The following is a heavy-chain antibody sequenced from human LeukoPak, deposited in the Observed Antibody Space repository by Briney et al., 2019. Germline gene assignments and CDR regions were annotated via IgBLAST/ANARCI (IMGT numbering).Heavy chain of an antibody. J-gene: IGHJ4*02. CDR3: ARTRITVTTRSWDY. CDR1: GFTFSTYN. D-gene: IGHD4-17*01. Sequence: GGSLRLSCATSGFTFSTYNMNWVRQAPGKGLEWVSSISSISTYIYYADSVKGRFTISRDNAKNSLYLQINSLRAEDTAVYYCARTRITVTTRSWDYWGQGTLVTVSS. V-gene: IGHV3-21*01. CDR2: ISSISTYI.